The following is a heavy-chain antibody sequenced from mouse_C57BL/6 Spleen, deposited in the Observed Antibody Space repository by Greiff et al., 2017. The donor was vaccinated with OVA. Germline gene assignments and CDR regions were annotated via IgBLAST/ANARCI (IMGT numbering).Heavy chain of an antibody. D-gene: IGHD6-2*01. CDR3: AKRNFSYAMDY. CDR2: IWGGGST. J-gene: IGHJ4*01. CDR1: GFSLTSYC. Sequence: VKLVESGPGLVAPSQCLSISCTASGFSLTSYCVDWVRQPPGKGLEWLGVIWGGGSTNYNPAPMSRLSISKDNTKDQVILKMNSLQTDDTAMYYCAKRNFSYAMDYWGQGTSVTVSS. V-gene: IGHV2-9*01.